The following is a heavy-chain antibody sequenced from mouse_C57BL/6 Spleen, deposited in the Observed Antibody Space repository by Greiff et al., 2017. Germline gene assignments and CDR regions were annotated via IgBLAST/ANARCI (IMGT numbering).Heavy chain of an antibody. V-gene: IGHV1-53*01. CDR2: INPSNGGT. CDR1: GYTFTSYW. Sequence: QVQLQQPGTELVKPGASVKLSCKASGYTFTSYWMHWVKQRPGPGLEWIGNINPSNGGTNYNEKFKSKATLTVDKSSSTAYMPLSSLTSEDSAVYYCARDYYGSSPYYFDYWGQGTTLTVSS. D-gene: IGHD1-1*01. J-gene: IGHJ2*01. CDR3: ARDYYGSSPYYFDY.